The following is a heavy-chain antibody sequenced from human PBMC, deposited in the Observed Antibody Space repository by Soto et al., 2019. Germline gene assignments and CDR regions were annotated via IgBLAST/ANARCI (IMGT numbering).Heavy chain of an antibody. D-gene: IGHD6-6*01. V-gene: IGHV1-18*01. CDR2: VSASNGNT. CDR1: GYTFSSFC. J-gene: IGHJ6*02. Sequence: QDQLVQSGAEVKQPWASVKVSCTASGYTFSSFCISWVRQAPGQGLEWIGWVSASNGNTKYAQKYQDIVTMPTDTPTSKAYMELRSLISDDTTWYCCARGGGRSSAQYAYYYGMDAWGLGTTLTVSS. CDR3: ARGGGRSSAQYAYYYGMDA.